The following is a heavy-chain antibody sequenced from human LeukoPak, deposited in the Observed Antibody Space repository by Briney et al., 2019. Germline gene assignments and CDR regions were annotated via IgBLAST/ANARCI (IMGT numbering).Heavy chain of an antibody. CDR1: GFTFSRNW. V-gene: IGHV3-7*03. CDR2: IKTDGSET. D-gene: IGHD2-8*01. J-gene: IGHJ3*02. Sequence: GGSLRLSCVASGFTFSRNWMSWVRQAPVKGLEWVANIKTDGSETHYVDSVKGRFTISRDNAKNSLYLQMMSLRAENTAVYYCGRIGVYGDTFDIWGQGTLVTVSS. CDR3: GRIGVYGDTFDI.